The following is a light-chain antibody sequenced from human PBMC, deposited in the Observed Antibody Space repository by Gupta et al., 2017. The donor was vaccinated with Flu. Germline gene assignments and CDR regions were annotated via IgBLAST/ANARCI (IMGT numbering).Light chain of an antibody. Sequence: SSAVVGYNYVSWYQHHPGKAPQLLIYEANKRPSGVSNRFAGSKSGNTGSLTISGLQSEDEADYYCTSYADSRTFGVFGGGTKLTVL. V-gene: IGLV2-14*01. J-gene: IGLJ2*01. CDR2: EAN. CDR1: SSAVVGYNY. CDR3: TSYADSRTFGV.